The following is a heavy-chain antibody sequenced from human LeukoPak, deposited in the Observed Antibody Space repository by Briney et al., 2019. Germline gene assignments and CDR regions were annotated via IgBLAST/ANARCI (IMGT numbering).Heavy chain of an antibody. D-gene: IGHD2-15*01. CDR1: GFTVSSNY. J-gene: IGHJ4*02. CDR3: ANSYCSGGSCLAPFDY. CDR2: LRSGGGT. Sequence: GGSLRLSCAASGFTVSSNYMSWVRQAPGKGLEWVSVLRSGGGTQYADSVKGRFTISRDNSKNTLYLQMNSLRTEDSAVYYCANSYCSGGSCLAPFDYWGQGTLVTVSS. V-gene: IGHV3-53*05.